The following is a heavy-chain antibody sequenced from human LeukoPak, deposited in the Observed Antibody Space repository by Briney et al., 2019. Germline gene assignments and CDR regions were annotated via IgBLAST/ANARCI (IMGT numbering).Heavy chain of an antibody. CDR1: GYSTSNGYY. V-gene: IGHV4-38-2*02. J-gene: IGHJ6*04. Sequence: SETLSLTCTVSGYSTSNGYYWGWIRQPPGKGLEWIGSIYYSGSTYFNPSLKSRVTVSVDTSKNQFSLKLSSVTAADTAFYYCARGYDFWSGTVPVDVWGKGTTVTVSS. D-gene: IGHD3-3*01. CDR3: ARGYDFWSGTVPVDV. CDR2: IYYSGST.